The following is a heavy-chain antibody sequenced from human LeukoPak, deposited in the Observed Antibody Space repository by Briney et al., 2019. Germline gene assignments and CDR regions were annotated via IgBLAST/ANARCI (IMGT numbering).Heavy chain of an antibody. Sequence: PGRSLRLSCAASRFTVSRNYISWVRQAPGKGLECVSVIYSGGKTYYTDSVKGRFTISRENPKNKLYLQLKGLRAKDTPVYYFRATVGGGSFRDYWGQGTLVSVSS. CDR2: IYSGGKT. J-gene: IGHJ4*02. D-gene: IGHD3-16*01. CDR1: RFTVSRNY. CDR3: RATVGGGSFRDY. V-gene: IGHV3-66*01.